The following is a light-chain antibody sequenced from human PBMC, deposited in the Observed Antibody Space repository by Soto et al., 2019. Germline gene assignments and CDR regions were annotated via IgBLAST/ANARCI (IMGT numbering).Light chain of an antibody. Sequence: QSVLTQPPSASGTPGQRITISCSGRTSNIGSNIVAWYQHLPGTAPKLLIYNNNQRPSGVPDRFFGSKSGTSASLAISGLQPDDESHYYCAAWYVTLNGLVFGGGTKLTVL. CDR3: AAWYVTLNGLV. V-gene: IGLV1-44*01. CDR1: TSNIGSNI. J-gene: IGLJ3*02. CDR2: NNN.